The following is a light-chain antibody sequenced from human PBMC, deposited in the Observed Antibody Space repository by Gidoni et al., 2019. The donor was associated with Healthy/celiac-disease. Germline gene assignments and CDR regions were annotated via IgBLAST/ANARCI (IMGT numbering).Light chain of an antibody. CDR3: QQDDNLPLT. J-gene: IGKJ4*01. Sequence: DIKMTQSPSLLSASVGDRVTITCQASQDISNYLNWYQQKPGKAPKLLIYDASNLETGVPSRFSGSGSGTDFTFTISSLQPEDIATYYCQQDDNLPLTFGGGTKVEIK. CDR2: DAS. CDR1: QDISNY. V-gene: IGKV1-33*01.